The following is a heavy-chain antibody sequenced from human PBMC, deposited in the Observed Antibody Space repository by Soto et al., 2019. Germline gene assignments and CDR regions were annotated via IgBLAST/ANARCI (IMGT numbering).Heavy chain of an antibody. CDR3: AHKGGGDRILDY. V-gene: IGHV2-5*02. CDR1: GFSLSTRGVG. Sequence: QITLKESGPTLVKPTQTLTLTCTFSGFSLSTRGVGVGWIRQPPGKALEWLALIYWDGFKHYSPSLESRLTIREDTAKNQVVLTMTNMAPVDTATYYCAHKGGGDRILDYWGQGTLVTVSS. J-gene: IGHJ4*02. CDR2: IYWDGFK. D-gene: IGHD3-16*01.